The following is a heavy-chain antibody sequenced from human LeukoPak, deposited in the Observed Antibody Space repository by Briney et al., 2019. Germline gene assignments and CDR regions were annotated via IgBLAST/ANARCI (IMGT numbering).Heavy chain of an antibody. CDR2: ISYDGSNK. CDR1: GFTFSSYA. V-gene: IGHV3-30*18. CDR3: AKDSTGGYFDY. D-gene: IGHD7-27*01. Sequence: GGSLRLSCAASGFTFSSYAMSWVRQAPGKGLEWVAVISYDGSNKYYADSVKGRFTISRDNSENTLYLQMNSLRAEDTAVYYCAKDSTGGYFDYWGQGTLVTVSS. J-gene: IGHJ4*02.